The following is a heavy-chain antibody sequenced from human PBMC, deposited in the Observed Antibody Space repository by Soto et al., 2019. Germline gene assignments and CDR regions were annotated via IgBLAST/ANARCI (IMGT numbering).Heavy chain of an antibody. CDR1: GGSFSGYY. J-gene: IGHJ5*02. CDR2: INHSGST. V-gene: IGHV4-34*01. D-gene: IGHD4-4*01. CDR3: ARGPSNYVARWFDP. Sequence: PSETLSLTCAVCGGSFSGYYWGWIRQPPGKGLEWIGEINHSGSTNYNPSLKSRVTISVDTSKNQFSLKLSSVTAADTAVYYCARGPSNYVARWFDPWGQGTLVTVSS.